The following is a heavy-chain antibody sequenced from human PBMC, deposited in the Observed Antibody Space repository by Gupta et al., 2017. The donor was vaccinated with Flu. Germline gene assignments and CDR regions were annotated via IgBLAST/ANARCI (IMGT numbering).Heavy chain of an antibody. J-gene: IGHJ4*02. V-gene: IGHV3-21*01. CDR3: AILDGGDY. CDR1: VLTFTGYT. CDR2: ISTSSSSL. Sequence: SVLTFTGYTMSWVLLSPGKGLECVSSISTSSSSLYYAYSVKGRFTIFSDNWSTYLFSPILTLMAEDTAVYFLAILDGGDYWGQGTLVTVSS. D-gene: IGHD1-1*01.